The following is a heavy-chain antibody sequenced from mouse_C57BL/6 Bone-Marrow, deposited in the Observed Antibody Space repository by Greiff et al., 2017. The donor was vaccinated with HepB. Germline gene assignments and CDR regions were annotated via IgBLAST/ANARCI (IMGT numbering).Heavy chain of an antibody. CDR1: GFTFSYYG. CDR2: ISSGSSTI. V-gene: IGHV5-17*01. CDR3: ARKKNPDY. Sequence: EVQLQESGGGLVKPGGSLKLSCAASGFTFSYYGMHWVRQAPEKGLEWVAYISSGSSTIYYADTVKGRFTISRDNAKNTLFLQMTRLRSEDTAMYYCARKKNPDYWGQGTTLTVSS. J-gene: IGHJ2*01.